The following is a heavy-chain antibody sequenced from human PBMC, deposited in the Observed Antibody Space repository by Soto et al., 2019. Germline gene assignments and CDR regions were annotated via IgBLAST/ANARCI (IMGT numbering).Heavy chain of an antibody. D-gene: IGHD4-17*01. CDR2: INHSGST. Sequence: SETLSLTCAVYGGSFSGYYWSWIRQPPGKGLEWIGEINHSGSTNYNPSLKSRVTISVDTSKNQFSLKLSSVTAADTAVYYCARKGGDYVGVAFDYWGQGTLVTVSS. V-gene: IGHV4-34*01. CDR3: ARKGGDYVGVAFDY. CDR1: GGSFSGYY. J-gene: IGHJ4*02.